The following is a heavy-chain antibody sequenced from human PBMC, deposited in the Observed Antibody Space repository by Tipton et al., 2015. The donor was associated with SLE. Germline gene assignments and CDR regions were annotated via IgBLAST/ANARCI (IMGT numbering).Heavy chain of an antibody. CDR2: IDYSGST. V-gene: IGHV4-59*01. D-gene: IGHD5-12*01. CDR3: ASAKRGPGYGGYFDY. J-gene: IGHJ4*02. CDR1: GGSISSYY. Sequence: LRLSCTVSGGSISSYYWSWIRQPPGKGLEWIGYIDYSGSTNYNPSLKSRVTISVDTSKNQFSLKLSSVTAADTAVYYCASAKRGPGYGGYFDYWGQGTLVTVSS.